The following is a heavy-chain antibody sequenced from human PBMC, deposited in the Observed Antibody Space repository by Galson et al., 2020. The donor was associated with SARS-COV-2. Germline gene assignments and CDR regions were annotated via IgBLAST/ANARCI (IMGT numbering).Heavy chain of an antibody. Sequence: GESLKISCAASGYSFSDYYMSWIRQAPGKGLEWVSYISSSGSYTNYADSVKGRFTISRDNAKKSQYLQMNSLRAEDTAVYYCVRASAGIYVGWFDTWGQGTLVTVSS. CDR3: VRASAGIYVGWFDT. CDR1: GYSFSDYY. D-gene: IGHD3-10*01. V-gene: IGHV3-11*06. J-gene: IGHJ5*02. CDR2: ISSSGSYT.